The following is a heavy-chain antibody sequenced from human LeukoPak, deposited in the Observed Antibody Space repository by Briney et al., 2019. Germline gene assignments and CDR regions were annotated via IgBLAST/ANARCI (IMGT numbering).Heavy chain of an antibody. J-gene: IGHJ4*02. D-gene: IGHD5-24*01. V-gene: IGHV1-3*01. CDR1: GYSFSTYT. CDR3: AREIDRDDYNRFFDY. Sequence: ASVKVSCKASGYSFSTYTMNWVRQAPGQGLEWMGWINAGNGNTKYSQKFQGRVTITRDTSASTAYMEMRSLRSEDTAVYYCAREIDRDDYNRFFDYWGQGTLVTVSS. CDR2: INAGNGNT.